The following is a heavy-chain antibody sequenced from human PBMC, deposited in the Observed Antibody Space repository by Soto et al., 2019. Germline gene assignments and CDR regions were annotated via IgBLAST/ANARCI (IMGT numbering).Heavy chain of an antibody. J-gene: IGHJ3*01. V-gene: IGHV1-69*01. CDR2: ITPLFGTA. CDR1: GGTFSNYA. CDR3: ARAVYCGDDCYPDDAFDV. Sequence: QVQLVQSGAEVKKPGSSVKVSCKASGGTFSNYAISWVRQAPGQGLEWMGGITPLFGTANYAQKFQGRVTISADESTHTASMELSSLRSEDAAVYYCARAVYCGDDCYPDDAFDVWGQGTMVTVSS. D-gene: IGHD2-21*02.